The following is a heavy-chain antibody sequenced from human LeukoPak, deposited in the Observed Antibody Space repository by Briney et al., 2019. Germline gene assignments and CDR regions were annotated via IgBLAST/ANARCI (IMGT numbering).Heavy chain of an antibody. J-gene: IGHJ4*02. CDR2: ISSSGSTI. CDR3: AREYYDSSGYYWVRFDY. V-gene: IGHV3-11*01. Sequence: GGSLRLSCAASGFTFCDYYMSWIRQAPGKGLEWVSYISSSGSTIYYADSVKGRFTISRDNAKNSLYLQMNSLRAEDTAVYYCAREYYDSSGYYWVRFDYWGQGTLVTVSS. CDR1: GFTFCDYY. D-gene: IGHD3-22*01.